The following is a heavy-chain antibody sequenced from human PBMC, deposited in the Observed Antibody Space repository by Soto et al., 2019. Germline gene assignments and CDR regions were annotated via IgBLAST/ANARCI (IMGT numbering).Heavy chain of an antibody. V-gene: IGHV4-34*01. CDR3: ARVIDTVATGGNAFDI. CDR1: GGSFSGYY. Sequence: SETLSLTCAVYGGSFSGYYWSWIRQPPGKGLEWIGEINHSGSTNYNPSLKSRVTISVDTSKNQFSLKLSSVTAADTAVYYCARVIDTVATGGNAFDIWGQGTMVTVS. CDR2: INHSGST. D-gene: IGHD5-12*01. J-gene: IGHJ3*02.